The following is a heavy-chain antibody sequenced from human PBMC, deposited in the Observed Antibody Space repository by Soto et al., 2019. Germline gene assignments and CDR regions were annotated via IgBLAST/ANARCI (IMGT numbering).Heavy chain of an antibody. Sequence: GESLKISCKGSVYSFTSYWISWVRQMSGKGLEWMGRIDPSDSYTNYSPSFQGHVTISADKSISTAYLQWSSLKASDTAMYYCARYSPGVPNYGMDVWGQGTTVTVSS. V-gene: IGHV5-10-1*01. CDR3: ARYSPGVPNYGMDV. CDR2: IDPSDSYT. D-gene: IGHD5-18*01. CDR1: VYSFTSYW. J-gene: IGHJ6*02.